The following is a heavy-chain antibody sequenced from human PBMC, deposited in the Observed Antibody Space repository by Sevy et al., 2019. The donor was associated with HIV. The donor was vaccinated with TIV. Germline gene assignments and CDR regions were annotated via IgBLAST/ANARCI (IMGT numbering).Heavy chain of an antibody. CDR1: GGSISSYY. V-gene: IGHV4-59*01. D-gene: IGHD3-3*01. J-gene: IGHJ6*02. CDR3: ARVEARNDFWSGYTYYYYYYGMDV. CDR2: IYYSGST. Sequence: SETLSLTCTVSGGSISSYYWSWIRQPPGKGLEWIGYIYYSGSTNYNPSLKSRVTISVDTSKNQFSLKLSSVTAADTAVYYCARVEARNDFWSGYTYYYYYYGMDVWGQGTTVTVSS.